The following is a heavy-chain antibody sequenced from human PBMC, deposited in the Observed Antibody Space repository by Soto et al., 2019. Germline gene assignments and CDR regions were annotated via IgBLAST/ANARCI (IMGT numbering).Heavy chain of an antibody. CDR2: LYDIDGS. Sequence: DVQLVESGGGLIQPGESLRLCCAAFGFTISGKKYVAWVRQAPGKGLEWVSALYDIDGSFYADSVKGRFTTSSDSSKTTVSLQMNDLRPDDTAVYYCATWHEREHAYDVWGLGTTVTVSS. J-gene: IGHJ3*01. V-gene: IGHV3-53*01. D-gene: IGHD1-1*01. CDR1: GFTISGKKY. CDR3: ATWHEREHAYDV.